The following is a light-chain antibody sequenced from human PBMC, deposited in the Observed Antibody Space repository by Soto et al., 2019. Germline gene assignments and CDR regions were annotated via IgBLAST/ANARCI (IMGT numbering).Light chain of an antibody. CDR2: GAS. CDR1: QSVSSSN. V-gene: IGKV3-20*01. Sequence: EIVLTQSPGTLSLSPGERATLSCRASQSVSSSNLAWYQQKPGQAPRLLISGASSRATGIPDRFSGSGSGTDFTLTISRLEPDDFAVYYCQQYGRSPPTFGQGTKVEIK. CDR3: QQYGRSPPT. J-gene: IGKJ1*01.